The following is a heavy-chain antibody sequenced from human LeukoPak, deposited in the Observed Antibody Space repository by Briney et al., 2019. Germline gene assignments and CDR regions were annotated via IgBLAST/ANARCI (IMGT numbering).Heavy chain of an antibody. Sequence: SGGSLRLSCAASGFTFSSYWMSWVRQAPGKGLEWVANIKQDGSEKYYVDSVKGRFTISRDNAKNSLYLQMNSLRAEDTAVYYCARAALYCSGGSCYSGYFDYRGQGTLVTVSS. CDR3: ARAALYCSGGSCYSGYFDY. CDR2: IKQDGSEK. CDR1: GFTFSSYW. V-gene: IGHV3-7*01. J-gene: IGHJ4*02. D-gene: IGHD2-15*01.